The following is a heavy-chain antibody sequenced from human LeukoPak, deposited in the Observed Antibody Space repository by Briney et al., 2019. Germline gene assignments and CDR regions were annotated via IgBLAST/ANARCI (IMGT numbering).Heavy chain of an antibody. Sequence: ASVKVSCKASGYTFTSHGISWVRQAPGQGLEWMGWTSAYNGNTNYAQKLQGRVTMTTDTSTSTAYMELRSLRSDDTAVYYCAREKGYGDYKGQDAFDIWGQGTMVTVSS. J-gene: IGHJ3*02. CDR2: TSAYNGNT. CDR3: AREKGYGDYKGQDAFDI. V-gene: IGHV1-18*01. CDR1: GYTFTSHG. D-gene: IGHD4-17*01.